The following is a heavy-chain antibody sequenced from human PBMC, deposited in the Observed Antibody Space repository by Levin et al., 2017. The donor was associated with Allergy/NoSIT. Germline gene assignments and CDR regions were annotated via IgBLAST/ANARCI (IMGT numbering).Heavy chain of an antibody. CDR1: CGSISSRSSY. D-gene: IGHD6-19*01. Sequence: SQTLSLTCAVSCGSISSRSSYWGWVRQPPGKGLEWIGNIFYSASTYYNPSLKSRVTISVDTSKNQFSLKLTPGNDADTAVYYCAGKGGIAVAGFDSWGLGTLVTVSS. CDR3: AGKGGIAVAGFDS. V-gene: IGHV4-39*01. J-gene: IGHJ4*02. CDR2: IFYSAST.